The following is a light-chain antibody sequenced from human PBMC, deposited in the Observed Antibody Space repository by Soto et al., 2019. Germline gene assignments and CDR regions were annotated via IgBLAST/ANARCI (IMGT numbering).Light chain of an antibody. CDR2: EVS. J-gene: IGLJ1*01. Sequence: QSVLTQPASVSGSPGQSITISCTGTSNDIGSDNLVSWYQQHPGKAPKLMIYEVSKRPSGVSNRFSGSKSGNTASLTISGFQAEDEADYYCCSYAGSSTFLVFGTGTKVTVL. V-gene: IGLV2-23*02. CDR1: SNDIGSDNL. CDR3: CSYAGSSTFLV.